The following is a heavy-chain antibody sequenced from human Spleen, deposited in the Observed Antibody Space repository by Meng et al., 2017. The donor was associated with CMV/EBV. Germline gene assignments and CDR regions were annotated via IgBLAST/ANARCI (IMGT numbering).Heavy chain of an antibody. CDR3: ARGGVGITMVRGVIITNNWFDP. Sequence: SETLSLTCTVSGGSVSSGSYYWSWIRQPPGKGLEWIGYIYYSASTNYNPSLKRRVPISVDTSKNQFSLKLSSVTAADTAVYYCARGGVGITMVRGVIITNNWFDPWGQGTLVTVSS. V-gene: IGHV4-61*01. CDR1: GGSVSSGSYY. D-gene: IGHD3-10*01. CDR2: IYYSAST. J-gene: IGHJ5*02.